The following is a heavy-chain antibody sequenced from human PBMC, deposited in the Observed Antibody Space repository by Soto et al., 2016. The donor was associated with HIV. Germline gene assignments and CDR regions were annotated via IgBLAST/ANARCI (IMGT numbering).Heavy chain of an antibody. CDR1: GFTFSSYS. D-gene: IGHD1-26*01. Sequence: EVQLLESGGGLVQPGGSLRLSCAASGFTFSSYSMNWVRQAPGKGLEWVSSISSSSSYIYYADSVKGRFTISRDNAKNSLYLQMNSLRAEDTAVYYCARDRGSYYPLAFDIWGQGTMGHRLF. V-gene: IGHV3-21*01. J-gene: IGHJ3*02. CDR2: ISSSSSYI. CDR3: ARDRGSYYPLAFDI.